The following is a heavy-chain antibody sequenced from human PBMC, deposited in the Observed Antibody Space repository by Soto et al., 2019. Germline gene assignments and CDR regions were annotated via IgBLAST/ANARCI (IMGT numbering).Heavy chain of an antibody. D-gene: IGHD5-18*01. CDR2: INHSGST. CDR3: ARILKPGYSSVGLRYYFDY. Sequence: SETLSLTCAVYGGSFSGYYWSWIRQPPGKGLEWIGEINHSGSTNYNPSLKSRVTISVDTSKNQFSLKLSSVTAADTAVYYCARILKPGYSSVGLRYYFDYWGQGALVPVSS. V-gene: IGHV4-34*01. J-gene: IGHJ4*02. CDR1: GGSFSGYY.